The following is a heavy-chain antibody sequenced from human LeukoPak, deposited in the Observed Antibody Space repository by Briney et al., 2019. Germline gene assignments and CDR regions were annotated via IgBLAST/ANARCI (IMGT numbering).Heavy chain of an antibody. D-gene: IGHD3-10*01. Sequence: ASVKVSCKASGYTFTSYDINWVRQATGQGLEWMGWMNPNSGNTGYAQKFQGRVTMTTDTSTSTAYMELRSLRSDDTAVYYCARDSGLDLWFGEYYYYYMDVWGKGTTVTISS. CDR3: ARDSGLDLWFGEYYYYYMDV. V-gene: IGHV1-8*02. J-gene: IGHJ6*03. CDR1: GYTFTSYD. CDR2: MNPNSGNT.